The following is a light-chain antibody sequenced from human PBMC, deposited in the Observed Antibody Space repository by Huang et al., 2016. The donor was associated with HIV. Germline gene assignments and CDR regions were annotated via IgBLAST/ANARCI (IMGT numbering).Light chain of an antibody. J-gene: IGKJ1*01. CDR1: QSVCSY. V-gene: IGKV3-11*01. CDR2: EAS. Sequence: EIVLTQSPATLSLSPRERATLSCRASQSVCSYLAWYQQKPGQAPRLLIYEASNRATGIPARFSGSGSGTDFTLTISSLEPEDFAVYYCQQRSNWPPTFGQGTKVEIK. CDR3: QQRSNWPPT.